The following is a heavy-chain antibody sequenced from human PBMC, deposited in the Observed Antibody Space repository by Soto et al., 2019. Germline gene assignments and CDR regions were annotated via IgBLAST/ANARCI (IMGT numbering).Heavy chain of an antibody. CDR1: GGSFSGYY. CDR3: ASLPDLGAISDSSGDY. J-gene: IGHJ4*02. D-gene: IGHD3-22*01. CDR2: INHSGST. V-gene: IGHV4-34*01. Sequence: SETLSLTCAVYGGSFSGYYWSWIRQPPGKGLEWIGEINHSGSTNYNPSLKSRVTISVDTSKNQFSLKLSSVTAADTAAYYCASLPDLGAISDSSGDYWGQGTLVTVSS.